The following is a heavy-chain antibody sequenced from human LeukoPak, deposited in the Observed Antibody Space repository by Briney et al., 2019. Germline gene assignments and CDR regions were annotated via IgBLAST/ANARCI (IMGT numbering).Heavy chain of an antibody. J-gene: IGHJ4*02. Sequence: PGGSLRLSCVASGFTFSSYWMSWVRQTPGKGLEWVANIKEDGSEKYYVDSVKGRFTISRDNAKNLLYLEMSNLRAEDTAVYYCARDSSGNDYWGQGTLVTVSS. V-gene: IGHV3-7*01. CDR3: ARDSSGNDY. CDR1: GFTFSSYW. CDR2: IKEDGSEK. D-gene: IGHD6-19*01.